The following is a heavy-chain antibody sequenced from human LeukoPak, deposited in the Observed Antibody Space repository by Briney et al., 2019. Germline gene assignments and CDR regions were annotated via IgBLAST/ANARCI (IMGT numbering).Heavy chain of an antibody. CDR1: VFTLSSYV. J-gene: IGHJ6*03. CDR3: ARLIQHQMQDV. Sequence: GGALRLSCAASVFTLSSYVMHWVRQAPGKGLEWVAVIWYDGSNKYYADSVKGRFTISPDNSKNTLYLQMNSPRDEGTALYFCARLIQHQMQDVWGRGTTVTVSS. D-gene: IGHD2-2*01. V-gene: IGHV3-33*01. CDR2: IWYDGSNK.